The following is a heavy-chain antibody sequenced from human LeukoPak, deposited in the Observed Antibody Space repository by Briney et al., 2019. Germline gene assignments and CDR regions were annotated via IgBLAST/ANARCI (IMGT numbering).Heavy chain of an antibody. CDR2: ISYDGSNK. CDR3: ARSLVGAFDY. V-gene: IGHV3-30-3*01. D-gene: IGHD1-26*01. Sequence: PGRSLRLSCAASGFTFSSCAMHWVRQAPGKGLEWVAVISYDGSNKYYADSVKGRFTISRDNSKNTLYLQMNSLRAEDTAVYYCARSLVGAFDYWGQGTLVTVSS. CDR1: GFTFSSCA. J-gene: IGHJ4*02.